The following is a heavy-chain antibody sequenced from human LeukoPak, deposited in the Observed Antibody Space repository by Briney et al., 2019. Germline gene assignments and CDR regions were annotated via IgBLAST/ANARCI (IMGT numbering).Heavy chain of an antibody. D-gene: IGHD3-10*01. J-gene: IGHJ6*02. Sequence: GGSLRLSCAASGFTFSSYGMHWVRQAPGKGLEWVAVIWYDGSNKYYADSVKGRFIISRDNSKDTLYLQMNSLRAEDTAVYYCARERITMVRGVTHYYYYGMDVWGQGTTVTVSS. CDR2: IWYDGSNK. CDR1: GFTFSSYG. V-gene: IGHV3-33*01. CDR3: ARERITMVRGVTHYYYYGMDV.